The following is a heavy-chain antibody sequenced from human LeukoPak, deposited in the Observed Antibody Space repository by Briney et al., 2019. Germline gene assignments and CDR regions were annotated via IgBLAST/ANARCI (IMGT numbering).Heavy chain of an antibody. Sequence: GGSLRLSCAASGFTFSSYAMSWVRQAPGKGLEWVSYISSSSSTIYYADSVKGRFTISRDNAKNSLYLQMNSLRAEDTAVYYCARGPYWSGYFSSFGIDYWGQGTLVTVSS. D-gene: IGHD3-3*01. CDR2: ISSSSSTI. CDR3: ARGPYWSGYFSSFGIDY. CDR1: GFTFSSYA. V-gene: IGHV3-48*01. J-gene: IGHJ4*02.